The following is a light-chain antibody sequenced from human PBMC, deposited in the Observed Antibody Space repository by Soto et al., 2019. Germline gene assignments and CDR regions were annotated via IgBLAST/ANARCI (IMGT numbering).Light chain of an antibody. CDR2: WAS. J-gene: IGKJ1*01. Sequence: DIVMTQSPDSLAVSLGERATINCKSSQSVLYSPNNKNYLAWYQQKPGQPPKLLVYWASTRESGVPDRFSGSGSGTDFTLTISSLQAEDAAVYYCHKYQSAPQTFGQGTKVEIK. CDR1: QSVLYSPNNKNY. CDR3: HKYQSAPQT. V-gene: IGKV4-1*01.